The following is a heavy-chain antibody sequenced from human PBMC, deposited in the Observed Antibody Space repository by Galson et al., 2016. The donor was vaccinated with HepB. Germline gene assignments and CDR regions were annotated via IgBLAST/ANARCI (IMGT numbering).Heavy chain of an antibody. D-gene: IGHD1-20*01. CDR1: GFAFSRYW. V-gene: IGHV3-74*01. CDR2: PNTDWRTT. Sequence: SLRLSCAASGFAFSRYWMHWVRQVPGKGLVGVSRPNTDWRTTNYADSVKGRFTISRDNAKNTLCLQMNSMRVEDTAVYYCARDHNWNHPDDWGQGTLVTVSS. J-gene: IGHJ4*02. CDR3: ARDHNWNHPDD.